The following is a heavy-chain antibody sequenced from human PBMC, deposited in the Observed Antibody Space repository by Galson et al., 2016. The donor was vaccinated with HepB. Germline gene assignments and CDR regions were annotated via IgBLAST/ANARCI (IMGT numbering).Heavy chain of an antibody. CDR2: ISANGGST. V-gene: IGHV3-23*01. Sequence: SLRLSCAASEITFSSYAMSWVRQAPGKGLEWVSAISANGGSTYYADSVRGRFTISRDNSKNTLYLQMNSLRAEDTAVYFCANRANAFYDYVWGTYRGYYFDYWGQGTLVTVSS. J-gene: IGHJ4*02. D-gene: IGHD3-16*02. CDR1: EITFSSYA. CDR3: ANRANAFYDYVWGTYRGYYFDY.